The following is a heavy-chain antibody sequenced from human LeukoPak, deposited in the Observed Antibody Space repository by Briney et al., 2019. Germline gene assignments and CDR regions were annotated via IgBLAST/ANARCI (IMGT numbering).Heavy chain of an antibody. CDR2: IYYSGST. CDR1: GVSISSYY. D-gene: IGHD3-10*01. CDR3: ARRTTYYGSGRAYYYGMDV. Sequence: SETLSLTCTVSGVSISSYYWSWIRQPPGKGLEWIGYIYYSGSTNYNPSLKSRVTISVDTSKNQFSLKLSSVTAADTAVYYCARRTTYYGSGRAYYYGMDVWGQGTTVTVSS. J-gene: IGHJ6*02. V-gene: IGHV4-59*01.